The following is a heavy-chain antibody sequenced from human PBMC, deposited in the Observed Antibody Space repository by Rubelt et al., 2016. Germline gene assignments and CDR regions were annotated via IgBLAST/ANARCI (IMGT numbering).Heavy chain of an antibody. CDR1: GYTLTELS. V-gene: IGHV1-24*01. Sequence: VKVSCKVSGYTLTELSMHWVRQAPGKGLEWMGGFDPEDGETIYAQKFQGRVTMTTDTSTSTAYMELRSLRSDDTAVYYCARDRRDGLRGNFDYWGQGTLVTVSS. J-gene: IGHJ4*02. CDR2: FDPEDGET. CDR3: ARDRRDGLRGNFDY. D-gene: IGHD4-17*01.